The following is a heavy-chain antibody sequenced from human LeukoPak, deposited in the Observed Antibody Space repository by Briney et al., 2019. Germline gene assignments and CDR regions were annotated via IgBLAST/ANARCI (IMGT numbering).Heavy chain of an antibody. D-gene: IGHD6-13*01. CDR1: GGSISSGDYF. V-gene: IGHV4-31*03. Sequence: SETLSLTCTVSGGSISSGDYFWSWIRQHPGKGLEWIGYIHYSGTTYSNPSLKSRITMSVDKSNNQFSLKLSSVTAADTAVYYCARDGRGPDKAAPGNWFDPWGQGTLVTVSS. CDR2: IHYSGTT. CDR3: ARDGRGPDKAAPGNWFDP. J-gene: IGHJ5*02.